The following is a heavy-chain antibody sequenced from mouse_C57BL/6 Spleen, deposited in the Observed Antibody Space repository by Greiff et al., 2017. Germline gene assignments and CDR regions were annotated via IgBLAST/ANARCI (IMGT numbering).Heavy chain of an antibody. J-gene: IGHJ2*01. Sequence: EVTVEESEGGLVQPGSSMKLSCTASGFTFSDYYMAWVRQVPEKGLEWVGNINYDGSSTYYQDSLKSRFILTRDNASNNLYLQLSSLKSEDAATYYCASNGDDVGFDYWGQGTTLTVSS. CDR1: GFTFSDYY. CDR2: INYDGSST. V-gene: IGHV5-16*01. D-gene: IGHD2-2*01. CDR3: ASNGDDVGFDY.